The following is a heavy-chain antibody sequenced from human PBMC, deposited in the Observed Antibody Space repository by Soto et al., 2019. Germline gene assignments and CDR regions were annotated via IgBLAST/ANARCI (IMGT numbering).Heavy chain of an antibody. V-gene: IGHV3-23*01. CDR2: ISGSGGST. Sequence: GGSLRLSCAASGFTFSSYAMSWVRQAPGKGLEWVSAISGSGGSTYYADSVKGRFTISRDNSKNTLYLQMNSLRAEDTAVYYCAKVIRENSGSYPATYYYYGMDVWGQGTTVTVSS. J-gene: IGHJ6*02. CDR3: AKVIRENSGSYPATYYYYGMDV. D-gene: IGHD1-26*01. CDR1: GFTFSSYA.